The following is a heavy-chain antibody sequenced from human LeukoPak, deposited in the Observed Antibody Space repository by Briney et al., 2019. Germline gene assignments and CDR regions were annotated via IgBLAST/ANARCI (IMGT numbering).Heavy chain of an antibody. V-gene: IGHV3-48*01. J-gene: IGHJ4*02. Sequence: GGSLRLSCEASGFSFSNYNMDWVRQAPGKGLEWVSYISSSSSSVSYADSVKGRFTISRDNAKNSLFLQVNSLRADDTGVYYCARGGAARPDYWGQGTLVTVSS. CDR1: GFSFSNYN. CDR3: ARGGAARPDY. D-gene: IGHD6-6*01. CDR2: ISSSSSSV.